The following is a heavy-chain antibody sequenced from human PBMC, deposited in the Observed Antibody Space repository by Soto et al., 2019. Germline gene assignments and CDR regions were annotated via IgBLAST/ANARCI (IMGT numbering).Heavy chain of an antibody. J-gene: IGHJ6*02. Sequence: SETLSLTCTVSGGSISSYYWSWIRQPPGKGLEWIGYIYYSGSTNYNPSLKSRVTISVDTSKNQFSLKLSSVTAADTAVYYCAREYYYGSGSYSGMDVWGQGTTVTVSS. CDR2: IYYSGST. V-gene: IGHV4-59*01. CDR1: GGSISSYY. CDR3: AREYYYGSGSYSGMDV. D-gene: IGHD3-10*01.